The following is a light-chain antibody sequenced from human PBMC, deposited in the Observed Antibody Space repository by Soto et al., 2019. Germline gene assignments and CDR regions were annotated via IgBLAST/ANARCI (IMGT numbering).Light chain of an antibody. Sequence: DIQMTQSPSSVSASVGARVTIPCRASQGIRSWLAWYQQKPGKTPKRLIFAASSLQSGVPSIFSGSGSATEFDLAINYLHAEDFATYYCQQSDTFPATFGGGTKV. CDR3: QQSDTFPAT. CDR1: QGIRSW. CDR2: AAS. V-gene: IGKV1D-12*01. J-gene: IGKJ4*01.